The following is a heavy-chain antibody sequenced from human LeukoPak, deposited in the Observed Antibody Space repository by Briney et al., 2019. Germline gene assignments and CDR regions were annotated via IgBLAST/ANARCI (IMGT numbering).Heavy chain of an antibody. CDR2: INHSGGT. V-gene: IGHV4-34*01. D-gene: IGHD1-26*01. CDR3: ARHPRLISGSTQAFDI. Sequence: SETLSLTCAVYGGSFSDYSWTWIRQPPGKGLEWIGEINHSGGTNHNPSLMSRVIMSVDTSKNQISLKVSSVTAADAAVYYCARHPRLISGSTQAFDIWGQGTMVTVSS. CDR1: GGSFSDYS. J-gene: IGHJ3*02.